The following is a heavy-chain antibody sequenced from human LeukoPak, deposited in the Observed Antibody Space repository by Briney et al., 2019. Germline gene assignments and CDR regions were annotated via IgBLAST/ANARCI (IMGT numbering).Heavy chain of an antibody. CDR3: ARGDDYGDYGFDY. CDR1: GFTVSSYY. J-gene: IGHJ4*02. V-gene: IGHV3-66*01. Sequence: GGSLRLSCAASGFTVSSYYMSWVRQAPGKGLEWVSVIYSGGSTYYADSVKGRFTLSRDNSKNTLYLQMNSLRAEDTAVYYCARGDDYGDYGFDYWGQGTLVTVSS. CDR2: IYSGGST. D-gene: IGHD4-17*01.